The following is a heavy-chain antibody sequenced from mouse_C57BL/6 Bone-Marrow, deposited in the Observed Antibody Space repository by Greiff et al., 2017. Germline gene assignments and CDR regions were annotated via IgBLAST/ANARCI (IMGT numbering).Heavy chain of an antibody. CDR1: GFNIKNTY. CDR2: IDPANGNT. V-gene: IGHV14-3*01. CDR3: ARIGSSKGYFDV. J-gene: IGHJ1*03. Sequence: VQLQQSVAELVRPGASVKLSCTASGFNIKNTYMHRVKQRPEQGLEWIGRIDPANGNTKYAPKFQGKATITADTSSNTAYLQLSSLTSEDSAIYYCARIGSSKGYFDVWGTGTTVTVSS. D-gene: IGHD1-1*01.